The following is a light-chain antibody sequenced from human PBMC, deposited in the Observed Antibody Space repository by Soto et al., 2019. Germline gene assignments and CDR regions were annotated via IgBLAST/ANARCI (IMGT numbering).Light chain of an antibody. CDR2: GAS. J-gene: IGKJ1*01. CDR3: QQYARSRT. Sequence: EIVLTQSPGTLSLSPGERATLSCRASQNISSYYLGWYQQKPGQAPRLLIYGASSRATGIPDRFSGSGSGTDFTLSISRPEPEDFAVYYCQQYARSRTFGQGTRVEIK. V-gene: IGKV3-20*01. CDR1: QNISSYY.